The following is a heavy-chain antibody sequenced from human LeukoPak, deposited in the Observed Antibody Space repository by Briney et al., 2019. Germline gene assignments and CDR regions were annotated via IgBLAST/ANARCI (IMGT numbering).Heavy chain of an antibody. V-gene: IGHV3-23*01. CDR1: GFIFSRYW. CDR3: AKDRPLDWSYGMDV. CDR2: ISGSGGST. J-gene: IGHJ6*02. Sequence: GGSLRLSCAASGFIFSRYWMHWVRQVPGKGLVWVSAISGSGGSTYYADSVKGRFTISRDNSKNTLYLQMNSLRAEDTAVYYCAKDRPLDWSYGMDVWGQGTTVTVSS. D-gene: IGHD3-9*01.